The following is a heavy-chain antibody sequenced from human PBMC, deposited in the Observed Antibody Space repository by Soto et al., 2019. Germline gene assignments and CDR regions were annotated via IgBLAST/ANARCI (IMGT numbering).Heavy chain of an antibody. Sequence: GGSLRLSCSASGFTFSEYSMHWVRQAPGKGLQYVSTISSDGDITYYADSVKGRFTISRDNSKNTLYLQMNSLRPEDTAVYYCVKVSTFYDILTGYYSTNFFDPWGQGTLVTSPQ. D-gene: IGHD3-9*01. CDR1: GFTFSEYS. V-gene: IGHV3-64D*06. CDR3: VKVSTFYDILTGYYSTNFFDP. CDR2: ISSDGDIT. J-gene: IGHJ5*02.